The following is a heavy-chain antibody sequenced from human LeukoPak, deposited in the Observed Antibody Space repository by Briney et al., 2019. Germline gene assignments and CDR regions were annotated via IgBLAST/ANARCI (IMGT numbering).Heavy chain of an antibody. CDR1: GFTFGSYD. Sequence: GGSLRLSCAVSGFTFGSYDMSWVRQVPGKGLEWVSSISGTGSRTYYADSVKGRFTISRDNYKNTLFLQMSNLGAVDTAVYYCGKDSSVAVAADEYWGQGTLVTVSS. CDR2: ISGTGSRT. CDR3: GKDSSVAVAADEY. J-gene: IGHJ4*02. V-gene: IGHV3-23*01. D-gene: IGHD2-21*01.